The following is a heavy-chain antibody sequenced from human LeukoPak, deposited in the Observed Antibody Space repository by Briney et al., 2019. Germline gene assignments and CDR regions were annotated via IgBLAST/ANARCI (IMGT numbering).Heavy chain of an antibody. Sequence: PSETLSLTCTVSGGSISSYYWSWIRQPPGKGLEWIGYIYYSGSTNYNPSLKSRVTISVDTSKNQFSLKLSSVTAADTAVYYCARDTGAVAGTRGVFLDYWGQGTLVTVSS. J-gene: IGHJ4*02. CDR1: GGSISSYY. D-gene: IGHD6-19*01. CDR3: ARDTGAVAGTRGVFLDY. V-gene: IGHV4-59*12. CDR2: IYYSGST.